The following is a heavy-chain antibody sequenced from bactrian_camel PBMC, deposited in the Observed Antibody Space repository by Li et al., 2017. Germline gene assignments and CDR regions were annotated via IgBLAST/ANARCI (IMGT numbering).Heavy chain of an antibody. V-gene: IGHV3S26*01. D-gene: IGHD6*01. CDR2: VDFDDGAP. CDR1: GSTYGYC. Sequence: VQLVESGGGSVQVGGSLRLSCAYSGSTYGYCMGWFRQAPGKEREGVAAVDFDDGAPSYADSGKGRFTISRDNAENTAYLQMNSLKPEDTAVYYCVRECGSSWYYGMDYWGKGTQVTVS. J-gene: IGHJ7*01.